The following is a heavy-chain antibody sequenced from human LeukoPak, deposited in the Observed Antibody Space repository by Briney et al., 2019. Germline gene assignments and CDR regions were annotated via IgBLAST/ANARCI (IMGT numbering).Heavy chain of an antibody. CDR1: GFTVSSNY. CDR3: ARDSDYGDYYYYGMDV. V-gene: IGHV3-53*01. J-gene: IGHJ6*02. D-gene: IGHD4-17*01. Sequence: PGGSLRLSCAASGFTVSSNYMSWVRQAPGKGLEWVSVIYSGGSTYYADSVKGRFTISRDNSKNTLYLQMNSQRAEDTAVYYCARDSDYGDYYYYGMDVWGQGTTVTVSS. CDR2: IYSGGST.